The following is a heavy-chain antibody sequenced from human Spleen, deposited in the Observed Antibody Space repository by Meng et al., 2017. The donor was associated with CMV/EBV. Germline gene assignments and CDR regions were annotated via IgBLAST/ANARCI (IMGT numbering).Heavy chain of an antibody. D-gene: IGHD3-9*01. CDR3: VRDTDWGLFDS. J-gene: IGHJ4*02. V-gene: IGHV3-7*03. CDR1: GFTFTGYW. CDR2: IMKDGGEK. Sequence: GGSLRLSCAASGFTFTGYWMAWVRQAPGKGLEWVANIMKDGGEKKYLDYVKGRFTISRDNAKNSIYLQMNSLRDEDTAVYYCVRDTDWGLFDSWGQGTLVTVS.